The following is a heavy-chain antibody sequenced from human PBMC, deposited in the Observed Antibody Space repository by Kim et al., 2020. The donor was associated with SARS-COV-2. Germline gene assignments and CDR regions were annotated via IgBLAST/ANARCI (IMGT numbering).Heavy chain of an antibody. Sequence: GESLKISCKGSGYSFTSYWIGWVRQMPGKGLEWMGIIYPGDSDTTYSPSFQGQVTISADKSISTAYLQWSSLKASDTAMYYCARAYCSGGSCYPYDAFDIWGQGTMVTVSS. V-gene: IGHV5-51*01. CDR3: ARAYCSGGSCYPYDAFDI. D-gene: IGHD2-15*01. J-gene: IGHJ3*02. CDR1: GYSFTSYW. CDR2: IYPGDSDT.